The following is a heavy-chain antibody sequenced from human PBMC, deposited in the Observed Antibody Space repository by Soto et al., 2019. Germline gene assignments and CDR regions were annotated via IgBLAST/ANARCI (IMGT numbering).Heavy chain of an antibody. CDR1: GFTFSSYS. CDR3: ADSWLPTSY. Sequence: GGSLILSCAASGFTFSSYSMNWVRQAPGKGLVWVSRISPDGRTTTYADSVKGRFTISRDNAKSTLYLQMNSLTVEDGAVYYCADSWLPTSYWGPGTLVTVSS. V-gene: IGHV3-74*01. J-gene: IGHJ4*02. D-gene: IGHD3-10*01. CDR2: ISPDGRTT.